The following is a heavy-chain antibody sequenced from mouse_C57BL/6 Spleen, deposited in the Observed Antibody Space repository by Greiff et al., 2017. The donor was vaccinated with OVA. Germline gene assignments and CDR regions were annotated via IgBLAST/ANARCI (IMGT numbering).Heavy chain of an antibody. Sequence: QVQLQQSGAELVKPGASVKLSCKASGYTFTSYWMHWVKQRPGRGLEWIGRIDPNSGGTKYNEKFKSKATLTVDKPSSTAYMQLSSLTSEDSAVYYCARGPPYDYDVAWFAYWGQGTLVTVSA. CDR3: ARGPPYDYDVAWFAY. D-gene: IGHD2-4*01. J-gene: IGHJ3*01. CDR1: GYTFTSYW. V-gene: IGHV1-72*01. CDR2: IDPNSGGT.